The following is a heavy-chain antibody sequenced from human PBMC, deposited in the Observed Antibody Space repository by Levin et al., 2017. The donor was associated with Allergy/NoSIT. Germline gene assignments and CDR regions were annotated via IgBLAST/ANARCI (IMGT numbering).Heavy chain of an antibody. CDR3: ARGSNWFDP. CDR1: GGSISSYY. Sequence: LSQTLSLTCTVSGGSISSYYWSWIRQPPGKGLEWIGYIYYSGSTNYNPSLKSRVTISVDTSKNQFSLKLSSVTAADTAVYYCARGSNWFDPWGQGTLVTVSS. V-gene: IGHV4-59*01. J-gene: IGHJ5*02. CDR2: IYYSGST.